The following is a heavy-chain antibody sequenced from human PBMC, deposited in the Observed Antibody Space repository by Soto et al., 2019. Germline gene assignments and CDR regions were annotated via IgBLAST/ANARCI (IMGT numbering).Heavy chain of an antibody. CDR1: GGSISSSSYY. D-gene: IGHD2-15*01. CDR3: ATGGTLDAFDI. J-gene: IGHJ3*02. Sequence: SETLSLTCTVSGGSISSSSYYWGWIRQPPGKGMEWIGSIYYSGSTYYNPSLKSRVTISVDTSKNQFSLKLSSLTAADTAVYYCATGGTLDAFDIWGQGTMVTVSS. CDR2: IYYSGST. V-gene: IGHV4-39*01.